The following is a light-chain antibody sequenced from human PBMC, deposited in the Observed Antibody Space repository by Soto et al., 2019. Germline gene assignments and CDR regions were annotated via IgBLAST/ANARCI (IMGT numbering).Light chain of an antibody. CDR1: QSVTSAF. CDR2: GAS. CDR3: QQYCNSPWT. J-gene: IGKJ1*01. Sequence: EIVLTQSPGTLSLSPGERATLSCRASQSVTSAFLAWYQQKPGQAPRLLMYGASSRATGIPDRFGGSASGTDFTLTISRLEPEDFAVYYCQQYCNSPWTFGQGTQVDIK. V-gene: IGKV3-20*01.